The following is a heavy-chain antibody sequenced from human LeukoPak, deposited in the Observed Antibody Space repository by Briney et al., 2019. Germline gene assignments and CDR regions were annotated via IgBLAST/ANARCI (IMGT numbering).Heavy chain of an antibody. CDR3: ARGRRALWSFGY. J-gene: IGHJ4*02. D-gene: IGHD3-10*01. CDR1: GFTVSSNY. Sequence: GGSLRLSCAASGFTVSSNYMSWVRQAPGKGLEWVSVIYSGGSTYYADSVKGRFTISRDNSKNTLYLQMNSLRAEDTAVYYCARGRRALWSFGYWGQGTLVTVSS. CDR2: IYSGGST. V-gene: IGHV3-53*01.